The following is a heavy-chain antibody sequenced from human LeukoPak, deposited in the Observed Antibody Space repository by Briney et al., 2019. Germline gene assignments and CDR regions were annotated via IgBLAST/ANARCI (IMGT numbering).Heavy chain of an antibody. V-gene: IGHV1-8*01. D-gene: IGHD3-3*01. CDR3: ARGGESGGAGDY. CDR2: MNPNSGNT. J-gene: IGHJ4*02. Sequence: GASVKVSCKASGYTFTSYGINWVRQATGQGLEWMGWMNPNSGNTGYAQKFQGRGTMTRNTSISTAYMGLSSLRSEDTAVYYCARGGESGGAGDYWGQGTLVTVSS. CDR1: GYTFTSYG.